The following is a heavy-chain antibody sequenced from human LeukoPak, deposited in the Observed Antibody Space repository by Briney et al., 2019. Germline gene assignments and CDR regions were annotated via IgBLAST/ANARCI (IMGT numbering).Heavy chain of an antibody. CDR2: VNPNKGGT. Sequence: ASVKVSCKASVCTVTGYYMLWVRQLPGKGREWMGWVNPNKGGTNYAQKFQGRVTMTRDTSISTAYMELSTLSSDDTAVYYCARDSGYSIYYYYYYMDVWGKGTTVTISS. D-gene: IGHD3-22*01. V-gene: IGHV1-2*02. CDR1: VCTVTGYY. J-gene: IGHJ6*03. CDR3: ARDSGYSIYYYYYYMDV.